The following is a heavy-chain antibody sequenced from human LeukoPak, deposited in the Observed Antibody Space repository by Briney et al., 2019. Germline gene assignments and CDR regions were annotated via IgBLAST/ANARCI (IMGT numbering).Heavy chain of an antibody. V-gene: IGHV4-59*01. CDR2: IYYSGST. D-gene: IGHD3-22*01. Sequence: SETLSLTCTVSGGSISSYFWSWIRQPPGKGLEWIGYIYYSGSTNYNPSLKSRVTISVDTSKNQFSLKLSSVTAADTAVYCCARAPAHYYDSSGYDYWGQGTLVTVSS. CDR3: ARAPAHYYDSSGYDY. CDR1: GGSISSYF. J-gene: IGHJ4*02.